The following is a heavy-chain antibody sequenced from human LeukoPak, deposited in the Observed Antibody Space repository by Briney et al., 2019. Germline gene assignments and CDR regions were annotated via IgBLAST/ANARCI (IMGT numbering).Heavy chain of an antibody. CDR1: GDSINNYY. CDR2: VSYSGTT. Sequence: PSETLSLTCTVSGDSINNYYLSWIRQPPGKGLEWIGYVSYSGTTNYNPSLKSRVTISADTSKNQFSLKLSSVTAADTATYYCTKNNWFDPWGQGTLVTVSS. V-gene: IGHV4-59*12. CDR3: TKNNWFDP. J-gene: IGHJ5*02.